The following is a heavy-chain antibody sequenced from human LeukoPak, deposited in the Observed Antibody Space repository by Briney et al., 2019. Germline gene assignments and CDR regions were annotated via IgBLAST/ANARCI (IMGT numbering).Heavy chain of an antibody. CDR2: IYYRGNT. V-gene: IGHV4-39*07. CDR1: CASISTRGYY. D-gene: IGHD5-12*01. CDR3: ASERGYHAN. J-gene: IGHJ4*02. Sequence: SETLSLTCTVSCASISTRGYYWGWIRQPPGNGLEWIGTIYYRGNTYYNPSLEGRVTMSVDTSKNQFSLNVISMTAADTAMYYCASERGYHANWGQGTLVTVSS.